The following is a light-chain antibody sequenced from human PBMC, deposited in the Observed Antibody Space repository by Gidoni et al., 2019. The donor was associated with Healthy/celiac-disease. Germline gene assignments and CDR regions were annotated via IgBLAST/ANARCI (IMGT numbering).Light chain of an antibody. Sequence: EIVLTQSPGTLSLSPGERATLSCRASQRVSSSYLAWYQQKPGQAPRLLIYGASSRATGIPDSFSGSGSGTDFTLTISRLEPEDFAVYYCQQYGSSEYTFXQXTKLEIK. CDR2: GAS. V-gene: IGKV3-20*01. CDR1: QRVSSSY. CDR3: QQYGSSEYT. J-gene: IGKJ2*01.